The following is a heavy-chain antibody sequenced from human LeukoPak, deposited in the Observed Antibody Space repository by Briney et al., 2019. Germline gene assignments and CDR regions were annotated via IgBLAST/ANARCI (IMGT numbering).Heavy chain of an antibody. D-gene: IGHD6-13*01. CDR1: GYSISSGYY. J-gene: IGHJ5*02. Sequence: NPSETLSLTCTVSGYSISSGYYWGWIRQPPGKGLEWIGSIYHSGSTYYNPSLKSRVTISVDTSKNRFSLKLSSVTAADTAVYYCARAYFSSWYMNWFDPWGQGTLVTVSS. CDR2: IYHSGST. V-gene: IGHV4-38-2*02. CDR3: ARAYFSSWYMNWFDP.